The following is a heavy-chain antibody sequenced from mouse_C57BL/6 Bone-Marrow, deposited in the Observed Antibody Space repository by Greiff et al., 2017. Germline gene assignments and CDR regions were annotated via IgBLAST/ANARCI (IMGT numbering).Heavy chain of an antibody. CDR2: IYPRSGNT. V-gene: IGHV1-81*01. CDR3: ARLPITTVVATDY. CDR1: GYTFTSYG. D-gene: IGHD1-1*01. J-gene: IGHJ2*01. Sequence: LVESGAELARPGASVKLSCKASGYTFTSYGISWVKQRTGQGLEWIGEIYPRSGNTYYNEKFKGKATLTADKSSSTAYMELRSLTSEDSAVYFYARLPITTVVATDYWGQGTTLTVSS.